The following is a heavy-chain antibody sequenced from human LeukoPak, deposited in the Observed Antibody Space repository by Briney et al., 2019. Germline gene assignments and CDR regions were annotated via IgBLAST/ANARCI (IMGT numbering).Heavy chain of an antibody. Sequence: GASVKVSCKASPDTLTRYGITWVRQAPGQGLEWMGWIRAYNGDTNYAQKFQGRVTMTAERSTNTAYMELRGLTFDDTAVFYCATTTATSGSSLYWGQGTLVNVAS. J-gene: IGHJ4*02. V-gene: IGHV1-18*01. CDR1: PDTLTRYG. CDR3: ATTTATSGSSLY. D-gene: IGHD6-19*01. CDR2: IRAYNGDT.